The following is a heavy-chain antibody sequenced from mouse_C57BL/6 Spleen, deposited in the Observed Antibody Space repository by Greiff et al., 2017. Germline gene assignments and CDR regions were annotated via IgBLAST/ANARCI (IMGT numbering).Heavy chain of an antibody. J-gene: IGHJ2*01. CDR2: IDPSDSET. CDR1: GYTFTSYW. Sequence: QVQLQQPGAELVRPGSSVKLSCKASGYTFTSYWMHWVKQRPIQGLEWIGNIDPSDSETHYNQKFKDKATLTVDKSSSTAYMQLSSLTSEDSAVYYCARWGGIYGNYFFDYWGQGTTLTVSS. V-gene: IGHV1-52*01. CDR3: ARWGGIYGNYFFDY. D-gene: IGHD2-1*01.